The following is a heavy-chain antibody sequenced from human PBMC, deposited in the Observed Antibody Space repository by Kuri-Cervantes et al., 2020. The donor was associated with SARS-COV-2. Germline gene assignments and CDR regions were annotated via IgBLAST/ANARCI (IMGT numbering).Heavy chain of an antibody. CDR2: ISSSGSTI. CDR3: AKAMSSPGAFDI. V-gene: IGHV3-48*03. CDR1: GFTFSSYE. Sequence: GESLKISCAASGFTFSSYEMNWVRQAPGKGLEWVSYISSSGSTIYYADSAKGRFTISRDNSKNTPYLQMNSLRAEDTAVYYCAKAMSSPGAFDIWGQGTMVTVSS. J-gene: IGHJ3*02. D-gene: IGHD2-2*01.